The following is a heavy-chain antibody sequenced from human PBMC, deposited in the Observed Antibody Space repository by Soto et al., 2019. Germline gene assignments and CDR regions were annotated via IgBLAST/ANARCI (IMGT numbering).Heavy chain of an antibody. D-gene: IGHD3-22*01. Sequence: GGSLRLSCAASGFTVNNNYMSWVRQAPGKGLEWVSVIYSGGSTYYADSVNGRFTISRDNSKNTVHLQMNSLRAEDTAVYYCARASYYYDSSGYYYRYYFEDWGQGTLVTVSS. CDR3: ARASYYYDSSGYYYRYYFED. J-gene: IGHJ4*02. CDR2: IYSGGST. CDR1: GFTVNNNY. V-gene: IGHV3-66*01.